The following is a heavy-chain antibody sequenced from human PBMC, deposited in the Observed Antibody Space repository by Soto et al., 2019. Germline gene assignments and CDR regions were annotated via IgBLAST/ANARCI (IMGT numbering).Heavy chain of an antibody. CDR2: ISAYNGNK. D-gene: IGHD3-10*01. CDR1: GYVFSGYG. Sequence: ASVKVSCKASGYVFSGYGINWVRQVPGQGLEWMGWISAYNGNKNYAQKFQGRVTMTTDTSTSTAYLEVRSLRSDDTAVYYCARDLDGSGSYFTDFWGQGSLVTVSS. CDR3: ARDLDGSGSYFTDF. J-gene: IGHJ4*02. V-gene: IGHV1-18*01.